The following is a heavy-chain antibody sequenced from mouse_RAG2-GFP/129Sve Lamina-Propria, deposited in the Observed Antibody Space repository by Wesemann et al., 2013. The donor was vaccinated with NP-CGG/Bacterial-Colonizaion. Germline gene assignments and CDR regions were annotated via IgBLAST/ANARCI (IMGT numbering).Heavy chain of an antibody. V-gene: IGHV1-55*01. CDR1: GYTFTSYW. CDR2: IYPGSGST. J-gene: IGHJ4*01. CDR3: AFYYYGSSYAMDY. D-gene: IGHD1-1*01. Sequence: QVQLQQPGTELVKPGASVKLSCKASGYTFTSYWITWVKQRPGQGLEWIGDIYPGSGSTNYNEKFKSKATLTVDTSSSTAYMQLSSLTSEDSAVYYCAFYYYGSSYAMDYWGSRNLSHRLL.